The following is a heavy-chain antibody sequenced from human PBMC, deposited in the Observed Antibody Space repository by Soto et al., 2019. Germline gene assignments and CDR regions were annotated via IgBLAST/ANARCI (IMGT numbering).Heavy chain of an antibody. J-gene: IGHJ4*02. V-gene: IGHV4-28*01. CDR2: IYYSGTT. CDR3: ARKERKPAAIWH. D-gene: IGHD2-2*01. Sequence: SETLSLTCAVSGFSIGSNNWWGWIRQPPGKGLEWIGNIYYSGTTQFNPSLKSRVTMSIDGAGNQFSLRLSSVTAAETAVYYCARKERKPAAIWHWGQGTLVTVSS. CDR1: GFSIGSNNW.